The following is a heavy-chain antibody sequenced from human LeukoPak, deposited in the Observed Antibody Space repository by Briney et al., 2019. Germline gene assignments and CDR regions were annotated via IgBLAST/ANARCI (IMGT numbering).Heavy chain of an antibody. Sequence: GGSLRLSCAASGFTFSSYAMHWVRQAPGKGLEWVSAISGSGGSTYYAGSVKGRFTISRDNSKNTLYLQMNSLRAEDTAVYYCAEGDYGDSPGGGFDPWGQGTLVTVSS. CDR1: GFTFSSYA. CDR2: ISGSGGST. D-gene: IGHD4-17*01. V-gene: IGHV3-23*01. J-gene: IGHJ5*02. CDR3: AEGDYGDSPGGGFDP.